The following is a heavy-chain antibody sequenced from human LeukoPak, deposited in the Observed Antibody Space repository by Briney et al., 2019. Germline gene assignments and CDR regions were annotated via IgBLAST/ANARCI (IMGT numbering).Heavy chain of an antibody. CDR1: GFTFSSYA. CDR2: ISYDGSNK. CDR3: ARVLSGYPRRDYYYGMDV. Sequence: GGSLRLSRAASGFTFSSYAMHWVRQAPGKGLEWVAVISYDGSNKYYADSVKGRFTISRDNSKNTLYLQMNSLRAEDTAVYYCARVLSGYPRRDYYYGMDVWGKGTTVIVSS. D-gene: IGHD3-9*01. V-gene: IGHV3-30*04. J-gene: IGHJ6*04.